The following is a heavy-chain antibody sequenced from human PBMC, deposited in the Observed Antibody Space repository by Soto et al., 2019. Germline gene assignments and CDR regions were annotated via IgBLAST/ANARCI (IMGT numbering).Heavy chain of an antibody. CDR2: ISANSGST. Sequence: EVQLLESGGGLVRPGGSLRLSCAASGFTFSNYAMGWVRQAPGKGLEWVSVISANSGSTYYADSVKGRFTISRDNSKNTLYLQLNSLRAEDTAVLYCVKGSRDIAAAGTFDYWCQGTLVTVSS. J-gene: IGHJ4*02. V-gene: IGHV3-23*01. D-gene: IGHD6-13*01. CDR3: VKGSRDIAAAGTFDY. CDR1: GFTFSNYA.